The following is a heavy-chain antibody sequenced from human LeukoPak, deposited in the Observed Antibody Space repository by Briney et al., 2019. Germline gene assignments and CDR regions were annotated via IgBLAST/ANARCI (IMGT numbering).Heavy chain of an antibody. V-gene: IGHV3-23*01. CDR3: ASGAYGGNSAAFDI. J-gene: IGHJ3*02. Sequence: GGSLRLSCEASGFTFSSYGMSWVRQAPGKGLEWVSAISGGATTYYADSVKGRFTISRDNSKNTVYLQMNSLRAEDTAVYYCASGAYGGNSAAFDIWGQGTMVTVSS. D-gene: IGHD4-23*01. CDR1: GFTFSSYG. CDR2: ISGGATT.